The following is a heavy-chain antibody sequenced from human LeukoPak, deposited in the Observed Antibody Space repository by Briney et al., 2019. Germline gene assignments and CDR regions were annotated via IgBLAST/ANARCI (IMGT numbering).Heavy chain of an antibody. V-gene: IGHV3-48*03. J-gene: IGHJ6*04. CDR2: ISSSGSTI. Sequence: GGSLRLSCAASGFTFSTFEFNRVRQAPGKGLEWVSYISSSGSTIYYADSVKGRFTISRDNAKNSLYLQMNSLRAEDTAVYYCAELGITMIGGVWGKGTTVTISS. CDR3: AELGITMIGGV. CDR1: GFTFSTFE. D-gene: IGHD3-10*02.